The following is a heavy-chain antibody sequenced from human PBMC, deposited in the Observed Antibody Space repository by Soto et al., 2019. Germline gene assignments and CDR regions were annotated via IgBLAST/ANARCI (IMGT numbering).Heavy chain of an antibody. V-gene: IGHV3-30*18. D-gene: IGHD3-10*01. CDR1: GFTFSSYG. J-gene: IGHJ4*02. Sequence: PGGSVKLPCAASGFTFSSYGMHWVRQAPGKGLERVAVLSYDGSNKYYADSVKGRFTISRDNSKNTLYLQMNSLRAEDAAVYYCSKATGFDYWGQGTLVTVSS. CDR3: SKATGFDY. CDR2: LSYDGSNK.